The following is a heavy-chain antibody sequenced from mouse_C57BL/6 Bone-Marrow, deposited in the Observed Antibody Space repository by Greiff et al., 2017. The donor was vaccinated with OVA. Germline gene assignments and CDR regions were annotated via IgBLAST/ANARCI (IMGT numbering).Heavy chain of an antibody. Sequence: EVKVVESGPELVKPGASVKIPCKASGYTFTDYNMDWVKQSHGKSLEWIGDINPNNGGTIYNQKFKGKATLTVDKSSSTAYMELRSLTSEDTAVYYCARSTVVAFDYWGQGTTLTVSS. J-gene: IGHJ2*01. CDR1: GYTFTDYN. D-gene: IGHD1-1*01. V-gene: IGHV1-18*01. CDR3: ARSTVVAFDY. CDR2: INPNNGGT.